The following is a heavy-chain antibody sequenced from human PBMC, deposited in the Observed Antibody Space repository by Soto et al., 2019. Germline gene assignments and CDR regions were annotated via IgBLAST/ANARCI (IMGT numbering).Heavy chain of an antibody. D-gene: IGHD3-10*01. J-gene: IGHJ5*02. CDR3: ARENDGITMVRGAYYP. Sequence: GGSLRLSCAASGFTFSSYAMHWVRQAPGKGLEWVAVISYDGSNKYYADSVKGRFTISRDNSKNTLYLQMNSLRAEDTAVYYCARENDGITMVRGAYYPWGQGTLVTVSS. CDR1: GFTFSSYA. CDR2: ISYDGSNK. V-gene: IGHV3-30-3*01.